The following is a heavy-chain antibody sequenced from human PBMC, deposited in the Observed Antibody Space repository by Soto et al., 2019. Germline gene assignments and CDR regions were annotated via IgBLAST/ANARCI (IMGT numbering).Heavy chain of an antibody. CDR3: ARAKIVVAGLSGWFDP. J-gene: IGHJ5*02. Sequence: SETLSLTCSVSGGSISSYFWNWIRQPPGKGLEWIGYIYYSGSTNYNPSLKSRVTISVDTSRTQFSLRLSSVTAADTAVYYCARAKIVVAGLSGWFDPWGQGTLVTVSS. V-gene: IGHV4-59*01. CDR1: GGSISSYF. CDR2: IYYSGST. D-gene: IGHD2-15*01.